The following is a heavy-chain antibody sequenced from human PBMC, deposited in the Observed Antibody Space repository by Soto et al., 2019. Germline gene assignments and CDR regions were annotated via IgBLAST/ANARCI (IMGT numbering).Heavy chain of an antibody. V-gene: IGHV4-59*08. CDR1: GGSISSYY. Sequence: SETLSLTCTVSGGSISSYYWSWIRQPPGKGLEWIGYIYYSGSTNYNPSLKSRVTISVDTSKNQFSLKLSSVTAADTAVYYCARRRLHHDYGDWNFDYWGQGTLVTVSS. CDR2: IYYSGST. D-gene: IGHD4-17*01. CDR3: ARRRLHHDYGDWNFDY. J-gene: IGHJ4*02.